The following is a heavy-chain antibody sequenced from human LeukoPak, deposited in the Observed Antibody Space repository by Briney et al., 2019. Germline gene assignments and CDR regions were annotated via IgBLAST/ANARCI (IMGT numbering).Heavy chain of an antibody. Sequence: GGSLRLSCAASGFTFSSYGMHWVRQAPGKGLEWVAVISYDGSNKYYADSVKGRFTISRDNSKNTLYLQMNSLRAEDTAVYYCAKDQGYYDSSGYYDYWGQGTLVTVSS. CDR2: ISYDGSNK. CDR3: AKDQGYYDSSGYYDY. D-gene: IGHD3-22*01. CDR1: GFTFSSYG. V-gene: IGHV3-30*18. J-gene: IGHJ4*02.